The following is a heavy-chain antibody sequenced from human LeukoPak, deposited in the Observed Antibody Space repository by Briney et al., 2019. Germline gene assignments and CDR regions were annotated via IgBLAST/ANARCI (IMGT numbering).Heavy chain of an antibody. V-gene: IGHV1-18*01. CDR2: VSAYNANT. Sequence: GASVKVSCKASGYSFSNYDISWVRQAPGQGLEWMGWVSAYNANTNYTQKLQGRVTITTDTSTSTSYMELRSLRSDDTAVYYCARLAYGGNFFDYWGQGTLVTVSS. CDR1: GYSFSNYD. J-gene: IGHJ4*02. CDR3: ARLAYGGNFFDY. D-gene: IGHD4-23*01.